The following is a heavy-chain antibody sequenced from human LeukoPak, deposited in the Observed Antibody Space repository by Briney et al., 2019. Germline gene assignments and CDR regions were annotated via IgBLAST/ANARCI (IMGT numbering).Heavy chain of an antibody. CDR2: IYTSGST. V-gene: IGHV4-4*09. Sequence: SETLSLTCTVSGGSISSYYWSWIRQPPGKGLEWIGYIYTSGSTNYNPSLKSRVTISVDTSKNQFSLKLSSVTAADTAVYYCARHAAMSYYYDSSGPIEADYWGQGTLVAVSS. CDR3: ARHAAMSYYYDSSGPIEADY. CDR1: GGSISSYY. J-gene: IGHJ4*02. D-gene: IGHD3-22*01.